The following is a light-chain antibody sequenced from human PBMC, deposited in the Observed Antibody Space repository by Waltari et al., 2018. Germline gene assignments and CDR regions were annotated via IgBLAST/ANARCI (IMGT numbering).Light chain of an antibody. CDR1: SSNLGSNF. CDR3: TAWDDSLTGVL. V-gene: IGLV1-47*01. J-gene: IGLJ2*01. CDR2: RNN. Sequence: QAVLTQPPSASGTPGQRVSISCSGGSSNLGSNFVYWYQQLPGMAPKLLIYRNNQRPSGGPDRFSGSKSGTSASLVISGLRSEDEAHYYCTAWDDSLTGVLFGEGTKLTV.